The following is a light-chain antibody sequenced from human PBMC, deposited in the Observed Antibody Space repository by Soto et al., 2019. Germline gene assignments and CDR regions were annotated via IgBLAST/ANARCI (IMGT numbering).Light chain of an antibody. V-gene: IGLV2-8*01. CDR3: SSYAVSIHEV. Sequence: QSALTQPPSASGSPGQSVTISCTGTSSDVGGYNFVSWYQQHPGKAPKLMIYEVSERPSGVPDRFSGSKSSNTAYLTVSGIQAGDEADNYCSSYAVSIHEVFGGGTKLPVL. J-gene: IGLJ2*01. CDR2: EVS. CDR1: SSDVGGYNF.